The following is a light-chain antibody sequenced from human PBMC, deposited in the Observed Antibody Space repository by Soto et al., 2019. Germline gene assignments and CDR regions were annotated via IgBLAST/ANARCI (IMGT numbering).Light chain of an antibody. CDR3: SSFTGSSTLV. CDR1: SSDVGGYNY. J-gene: IGLJ2*01. CDR2: EVT. Sequence: QSALTQPPSASGSPGQSVTISCTGTSSDVGGYNYVSWYQQHPGKVPKLMISEVTKRPSGVPDRFSGSKSGNTASLTVSGLQAEDEADYYCSSFTGSSTLVFGGGTKLTVL. V-gene: IGLV2-8*01.